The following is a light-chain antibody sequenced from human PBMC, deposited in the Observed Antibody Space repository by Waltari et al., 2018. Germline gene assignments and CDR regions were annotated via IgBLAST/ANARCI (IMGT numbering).Light chain of an antibody. J-gene: IGLJ3*02. CDR1: SSDVGNYNH. Sequence: QSALTQPPSVSGSPGQSFTISCTGTSSDVGNYNHVSWYQQSPGTAPKLIIYEVTNRPSGVPDRFSGSKSGNTASLTISGLQAEDESDYYCSSSTSSITWVFGGGTKLTVL. V-gene: IGLV2-18*02. CDR2: EVT. CDR3: SSSTSSITWV.